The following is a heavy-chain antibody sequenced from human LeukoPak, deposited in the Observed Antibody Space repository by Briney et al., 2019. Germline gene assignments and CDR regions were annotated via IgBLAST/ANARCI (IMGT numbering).Heavy chain of an antibody. D-gene: IGHD6-13*01. CDR3: ARGGPMYSSSWLFDY. V-gene: IGHV4-4*02. Sequence: SGTLSLTCAVSGDSISSNYWWTWVRQPPGKGLEWIGEIHHSGSTNYNPSLKSRVTISVDTSKNQFSLKLSSVTAADTAVYYCARGGPMYSSSWLFDYWGQGTLVTVSS. J-gene: IGHJ4*02. CDR2: IHHSGST. CDR1: GDSISSNYW.